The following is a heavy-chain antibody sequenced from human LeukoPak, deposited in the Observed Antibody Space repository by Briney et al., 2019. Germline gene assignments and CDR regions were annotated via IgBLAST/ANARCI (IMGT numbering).Heavy chain of an antibody. V-gene: IGHV4-59*08. D-gene: IGHD6-13*01. CDR1: GGSISGSY. CDR2: IYNSGST. Sequence: SETLSLTCTVSGGSISGSYWSWIRQPPGKGLEWIGYIYNSGSTNYNPSLKSRVAISVDTSKNQFSLKLSSVTAADTAVYYCARHGSSWYLIDYWGQGTLVTVSS. CDR3: ARHGSSWYLIDY. J-gene: IGHJ4*02.